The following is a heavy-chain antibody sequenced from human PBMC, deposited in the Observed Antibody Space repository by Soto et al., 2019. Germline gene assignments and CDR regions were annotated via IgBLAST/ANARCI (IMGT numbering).Heavy chain of an antibody. D-gene: IGHD3-22*01. V-gene: IGHV3-30-3*01. J-gene: IGHJ3*02. CDR2: ISYDGSNK. CDR1: GFTFSSYA. Sequence: VGSLRLSCAASGFTFSSYAMHWARQAPGKGLEWVAVISYDGSNKYYADSVKGRFTISRDNSKNTLYLQMNSLRAEDTAVYYCARDQYYYDSSGFLAPQNDAFDIWGQGTMVTVSS. CDR3: ARDQYYYDSSGFLAPQNDAFDI.